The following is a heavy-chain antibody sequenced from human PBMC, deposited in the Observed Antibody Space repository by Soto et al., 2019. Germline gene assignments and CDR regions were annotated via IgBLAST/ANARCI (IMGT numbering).Heavy chain of an antibody. V-gene: IGHV4-39*01. Sequence: SETLSLTCSVSGDSISSSSYYWGWIRQPPGKGLEWIGSINYSGRTYYNQSLKSRVTISIDTSKNQFSLKVSSVAAADTAVYYCARHNGGPTDYWGQGTLVTVSS. CDR3: ARHNGGPTDY. J-gene: IGHJ4*02. D-gene: IGHD2-15*01. CDR2: INYSGRT. CDR1: GDSISSSSYY.